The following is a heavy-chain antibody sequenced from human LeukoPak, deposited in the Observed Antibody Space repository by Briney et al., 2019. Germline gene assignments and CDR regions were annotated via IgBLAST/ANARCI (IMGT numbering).Heavy chain of an antibody. CDR3: AKDLSGGWSLDY. Sequence: GGSLRLSCAASGFTFGIYGMHWVRQAPGKGLEWVTVISYDGSDKYYADSVKGRFTISRDNSENTLYLEMNSLRAEDTAVYYCAKDLSGGWSLDYWGQGTLVTVSS. V-gene: IGHV3-30*18. J-gene: IGHJ4*02. D-gene: IGHD6-19*01. CDR1: GFTFGIYG. CDR2: ISYDGSDK.